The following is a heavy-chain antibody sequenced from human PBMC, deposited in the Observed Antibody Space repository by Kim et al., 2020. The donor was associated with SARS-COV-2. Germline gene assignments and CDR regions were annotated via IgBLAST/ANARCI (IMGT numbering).Heavy chain of an antibody. CDR1: GFTFSSYW. CDR3: ARVVVGYYYDTSGYSYYWYVDL. D-gene: IGHD3-22*01. J-gene: IGHJ2*01. V-gene: IGHV3-7*03. CDR2: IKEDGSEK. Sequence: WGSLRLSCAASGFTFSSYWMNWVRQAPGKGLEWVANIKEDGSEKYSVDSVKGRFTISRDNAKNSVYLQMNSLRAEDTAVYYCARVVVGYYYDTSGYSYYWYVDLGRRGTLVAVSS.